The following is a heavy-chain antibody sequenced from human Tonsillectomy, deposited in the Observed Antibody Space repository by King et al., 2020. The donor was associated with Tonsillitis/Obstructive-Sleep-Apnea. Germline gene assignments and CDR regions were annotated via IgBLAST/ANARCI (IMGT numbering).Heavy chain of an antibody. CDR2: IKQDGSET. CDR3: ARDRCTSTSCFFDF. J-gene: IGHJ4*02. V-gene: IGHV3-7*04. CDR1: GFTFSIYW. D-gene: IGHD2-2*01. Sequence: VQLVESGGGLVQPGGSLRLSCAASGFTFSIYWMSWVRQAPGKGLEWVANIKQDGSETYFVDSMKGRFTISRDNAKNSLYLQMKSLRAEDTAVYYCARDRCTSTSCFFDFWGQGALVTVSS.